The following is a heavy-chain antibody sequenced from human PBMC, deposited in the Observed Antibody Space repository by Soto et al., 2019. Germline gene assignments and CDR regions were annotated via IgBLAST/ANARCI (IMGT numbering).Heavy chain of an antibody. J-gene: IGHJ4*02. CDR3: ARITGRHLDY. CDR2: VDYSGTA. D-gene: IGHD1-20*01. V-gene: IGHV4-39*01. Sequence: PSETLSLTCTVSSGSISVTNVFWGWVRQPPGKGLEWIGNVDYSGTAYFSPSLATRVTFHVDTSKNQFSLTLYSVTAADTAVYYSARITGRHLDYWGQGILVTVSS. CDR1: SGSISVTNVF.